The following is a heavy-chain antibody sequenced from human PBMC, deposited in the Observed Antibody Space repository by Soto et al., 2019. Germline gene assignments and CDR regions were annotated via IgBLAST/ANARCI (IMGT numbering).Heavy chain of an antibody. CDR3: ARAVGKYSGGFRRRLTYYDLDL. CDR1: GGSISSYY. D-gene: IGHD3-22*01. J-gene: IGHJ2*01. V-gene: IGHV4-4*07. Sequence: QVQLQESGPGLVKPSETLSLTCTVSGGSISSYYWNWVRRPAGRGLEWIGHIYASEITKYNPSLKSRVTMSVDTATNECSLSLKSVTAADTAVYYCARAVGKYSGGFRRRLTYYDLDLWGRGTLVTVSS. CDR2: IYASEIT.